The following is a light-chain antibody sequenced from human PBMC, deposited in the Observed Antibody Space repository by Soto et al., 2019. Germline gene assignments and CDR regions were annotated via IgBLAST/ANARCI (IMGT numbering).Light chain of an antibody. J-gene: IGLJ1*01. Sequence: QSALTQPASVSGSPGQSITISCTGSSSDVGGYDFVSRYQHHPGKAPRLMIFDVSNRPSAVSNRFSGSKSGNTASLTISGLQAEDEGDYYCASYTSRSTLVFGTGTKVTVL. CDR1: SSDVGGYDF. CDR3: ASYTSRSTLV. CDR2: DVS. V-gene: IGLV2-14*03.